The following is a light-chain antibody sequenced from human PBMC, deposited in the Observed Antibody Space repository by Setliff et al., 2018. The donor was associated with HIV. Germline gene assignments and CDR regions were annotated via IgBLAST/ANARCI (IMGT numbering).Light chain of an antibody. J-gene: IGLJ1*01. CDR1: SSNIGSNT. Sequence: KRVTISCSGSSSNIGSNTVNWYQQLPGTAPKLLIYRNNQRPSGVPDRFSGSKSGTSASLAISGLQSEDEADYYCAAWDDSLNGYGFGTGTKVTVL. V-gene: IGLV1-44*01. CDR2: RNN. CDR3: AAWDDSLNGYG.